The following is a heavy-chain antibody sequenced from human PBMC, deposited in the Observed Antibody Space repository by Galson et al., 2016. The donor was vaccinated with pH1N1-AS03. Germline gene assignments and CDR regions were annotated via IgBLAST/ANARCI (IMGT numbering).Heavy chain of an antibody. CDR3: ARNSDSLGAFDV. V-gene: IGHV1-69*05. CDR1: GGTFDNHP. D-gene: IGHD1-7*01. Sequence: SVKVSCKASGGTFDNHPINCVRQAPGQGLEWMGGFIPIFGTTNYAPKYQGRVTFTTDDSTSTVYMELSNLRSEDTAVCYCARNSDSLGAFDVWGQGTTVTVSS. J-gene: IGHJ3*01. CDR2: FIPIFGTT.